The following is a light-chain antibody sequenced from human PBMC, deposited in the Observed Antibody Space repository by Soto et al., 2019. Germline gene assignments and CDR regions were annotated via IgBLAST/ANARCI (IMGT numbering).Light chain of an antibody. J-gene: IGKJ2*01. Sequence: EIVMTQSPATLSVSPGERATLSCMASQSVSTNLAWYQQKPGQAPRLLIFGASTTATGVPARFSGSGSGTEFTLTISSLQSEDFAVYYCQQYNYWPPYTFGQGTKLEIK. V-gene: IGKV3-15*01. CDR3: QQYNYWPPYT. CDR1: QSVSTN. CDR2: GAS.